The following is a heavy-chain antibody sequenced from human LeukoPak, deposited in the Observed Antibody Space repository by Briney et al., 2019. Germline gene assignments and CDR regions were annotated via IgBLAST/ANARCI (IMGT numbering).Heavy chain of an antibody. J-gene: IGHJ4*02. Sequence: ASVKVSCKASGYTFSGYYMHWVRQAPVQGLEWMGWINPNSGGTNYAQKFQGRVTMTRDTSISTAYMELSRLRSDDTAVYYCARDLRIAVAGTPGYWGQGTLVTVSS. CDR1: GYTFSGYY. D-gene: IGHD6-19*01. CDR3: ARDLRIAVAGTPGY. CDR2: INPNSGGT. V-gene: IGHV1-2*02.